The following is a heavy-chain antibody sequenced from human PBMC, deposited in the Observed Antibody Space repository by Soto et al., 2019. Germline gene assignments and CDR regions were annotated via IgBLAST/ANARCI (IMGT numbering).Heavy chain of an antibody. CDR3: ARDSDYDFWSGYCLLDY. J-gene: IGHJ4*02. V-gene: IGHV3-30*03. CDR2: ISYDGDHE. D-gene: IGHD3-3*01. CDR1: EFTFRSYG. Sequence: RWSLRLSCLGSEFTFRSYGMHWFRQAPGKGLEWVALISYDGDHEYYADSVKGRFTVSRDNSKNTLYLQMNSLRIEDTAVYFCARDSDYDFWSGYCLLDYWGQGTLVTVST.